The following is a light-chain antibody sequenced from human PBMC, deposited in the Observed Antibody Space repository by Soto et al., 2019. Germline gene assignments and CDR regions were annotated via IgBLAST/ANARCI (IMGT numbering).Light chain of an antibody. CDR1: SSNIGAGYD. J-gene: IGLJ1*01. V-gene: IGLV1-40*01. CDR2: LKT. CDR3: QSYDTRLSAYV. Sequence: QSVLTQPPSVSGAPGQRVTISCTGSSSNIGAGYDVHWYQQVPGTAPKLLIYLKTNRPSGVPDRKSASKSGSSASLAITGLQAEDEGDYYCQSYDTRLSAYVFGTGTKVTVL.